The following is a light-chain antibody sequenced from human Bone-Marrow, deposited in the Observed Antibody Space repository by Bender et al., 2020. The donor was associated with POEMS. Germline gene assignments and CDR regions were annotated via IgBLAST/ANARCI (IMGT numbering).Light chain of an antibody. Sequence: QSALTQPPSASGSPGQSVTISCTGTSSDVGGYNFVCWYQQYPGKAPKLMIYEVSKRPSGVSDRFSGSKSGNTASLTISGLQAEDEADYYCSSYTSTNTLVVFGGGTKLTVL. CDR3: SSYTSTNTLVV. V-gene: IGLV2-14*01. CDR1: SSDVGGYNF. CDR2: EVS. J-gene: IGLJ2*01.